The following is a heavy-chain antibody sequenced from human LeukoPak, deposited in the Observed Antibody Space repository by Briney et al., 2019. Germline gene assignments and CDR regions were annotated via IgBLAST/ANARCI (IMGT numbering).Heavy chain of an antibody. V-gene: IGHV6-1*01. Sequence: SQTLSLTCAISGDSVSNNIATWNWIRQSPSRGLEWLGRTYYRSKWYTYYAASVKSRIAINRDTSKNQFSLQLNSVTPEDTAVYYCARSTGPIDYWGQGTLVTVSS. CDR2: TYYRSKWYT. CDR3: ARSTGPIDY. J-gene: IGHJ4*02. CDR1: GDSVSNNIAT. D-gene: IGHD1-1*01.